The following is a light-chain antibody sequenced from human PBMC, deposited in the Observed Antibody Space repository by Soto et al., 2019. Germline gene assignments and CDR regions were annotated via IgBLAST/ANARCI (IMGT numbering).Light chain of an antibody. CDR1: QSISSW. CDR3: QQQGT. CDR2: DAS. Sequence: DIQMTQSPSTLSASVGDRVTITCRASQSISSWLAWYQQKPGKAPKLLIYDASSLESGVPSRFSGSGSGTEFTLTISSRQPDDFATYYCQQQGTFGQGTKVEIK. J-gene: IGKJ1*01. V-gene: IGKV1-5*01.